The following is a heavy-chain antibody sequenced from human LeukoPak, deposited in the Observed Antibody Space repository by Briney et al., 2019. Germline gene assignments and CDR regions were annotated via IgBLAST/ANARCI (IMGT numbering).Heavy chain of an antibody. V-gene: IGHV3-21*01. CDR3: ARDTPPDYGDYAAFDI. D-gene: IGHD4-17*01. CDR1: GFTVSSNY. CDR2: ISSSSSYI. J-gene: IGHJ3*02. Sequence: GGSLRLSCAASGFTVSSNYMSWVRQAPGKGLEWVSSISSSSSYIYYADSVKGRFTISRDNAKNSLYLQMNSLRAGDTAVYYCARDTPPDYGDYAAFDIWGQGTMVTVSS.